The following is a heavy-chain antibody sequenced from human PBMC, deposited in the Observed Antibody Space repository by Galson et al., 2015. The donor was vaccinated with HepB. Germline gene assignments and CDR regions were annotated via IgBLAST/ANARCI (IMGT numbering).Heavy chain of an antibody. CDR1: GGTFSSYA. V-gene: IGHV1-69*13. CDR2: IIPIFGTA. D-gene: IGHD3-3*02. CDR3: ARPRVIFGVVITRFDY. J-gene: IGHJ4*02. Sequence: SVKVSCKASGGTFSSYAISWVRQAPGQGLEWMGGIIPIFGTANYAQKFQGRVTITADESTSTAYMELSSLRSEDTAVYYCARPRVIFGVVITRFDYWGQGTLVTVSS.